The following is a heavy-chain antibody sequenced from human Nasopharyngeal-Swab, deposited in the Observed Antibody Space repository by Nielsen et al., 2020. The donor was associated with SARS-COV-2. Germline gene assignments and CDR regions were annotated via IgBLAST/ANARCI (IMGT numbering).Heavy chain of an antibody. V-gene: IGHV5-10-1*01. CDR3: AREYTYGYYYYMDV. J-gene: IGHJ6*03. CDR2: IDPSDSYT. D-gene: IGHD5-18*01. Sequence: VRQMPGKGLVWMGRIDPSDSYTNYSPSFQGHVSISADKSSSTAYLQWSRLKASDTAMYYCAREYTYGYYYYMDVWGKGTTVTVSS.